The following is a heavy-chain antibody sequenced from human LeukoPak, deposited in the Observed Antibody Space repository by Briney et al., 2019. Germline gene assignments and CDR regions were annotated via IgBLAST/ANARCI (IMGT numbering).Heavy chain of an antibody. CDR2: IKQDGSQK. Sequence: GGSLRLSCEASGFTFSTYWMKWVRQAPGKGLEWVANIKQDGSQKYYVDSVKGRFIISRDNAKNSLYLQMNGVRAEDTAVYYCAREGTFGDYRASGDHWGQGALVTVSS. D-gene: IGHD2-21*02. J-gene: IGHJ4*02. CDR1: GFTFSTYW. V-gene: IGHV3-7*03. CDR3: AREGTFGDYRASGDH.